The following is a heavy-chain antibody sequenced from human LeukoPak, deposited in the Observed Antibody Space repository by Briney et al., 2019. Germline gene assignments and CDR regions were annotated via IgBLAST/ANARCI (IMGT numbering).Heavy chain of an antibody. CDR1: GGSISSGDYY. CDR2: IYYSGST. CDR3: ARVLRVAATFGY. J-gene: IGHJ4*02. D-gene: IGHD2-15*01. V-gene: IGHV4-30-4*08. Sequence: PSETLSLSCTVSGGSISSGDYYWSRIRQPPGKGVEGIGYIYYSGSTYYNPSLKSRVTISVDTSKNQFSLKLSSVTAADTAVYYCARVLRVAATFGYWGQGTLVTVSS.